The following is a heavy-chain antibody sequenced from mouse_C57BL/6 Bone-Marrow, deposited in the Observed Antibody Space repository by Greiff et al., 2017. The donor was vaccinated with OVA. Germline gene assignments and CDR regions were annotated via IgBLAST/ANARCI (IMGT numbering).Heavy chain of an antibody. D-gene: IGHD3-3*01. J-gene: IGHJ2*01. CDR2: ISSGSSNI. CDR3: ARLGGLLYYFDY. V-gene: IGHV5-17*01. Sequence: DVQLVESGGGLVKPGGSLKLSCAASGFTFSDYGMHWVRQAPEKGLEWVAYISSGSSNIYYADTVKGRFTISRDKAKNTLFLQMTSLRSEDTAMYYWARLGGLLYYFDYWGQGTTLTVSS. CDR1: GFTFSDYG.